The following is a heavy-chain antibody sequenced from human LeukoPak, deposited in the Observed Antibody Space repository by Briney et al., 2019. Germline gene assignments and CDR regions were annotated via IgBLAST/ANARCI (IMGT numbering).Heavy chain of an antibody. CDR1: GFTFSSYS. V-gene: IGHV3-7*01. CDR3: AREVAKRAYYYHYYMDV. CDR2: IQQDGSEK. Sequence: GSLRLSCAASGFTFSSYSMNWVRQAPGKGLEWVANIQQDGSEKYYVDSVKGRFTISRDNAKRSLYLQMNSLRVEDTAVYYCAREVAKRAYYYHYYMDVWGKGTTVTVSS. J-gene: IGHJ6*03.